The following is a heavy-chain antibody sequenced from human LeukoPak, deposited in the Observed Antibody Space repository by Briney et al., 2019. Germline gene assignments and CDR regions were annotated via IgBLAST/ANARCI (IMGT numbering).Heavy chain of an antibody. V-gene: IGHV3-23*01. J-gene: IGHJ4*02. CDR2: ISGSGNRT. D-gene: IGHD2-2*01. Sequence: PGGSLRLSSADSGYTFKSYTMSTVRQAPGKGLEWVSAISGSGNRTYYADSVKGRFTISRDNSKNTLYLQMNSLRVEDTAVYYCAKGGDIVVVPAAALDYWGQGTLVTVSS. CDR1: GYTFKSYT. CDR3: AKGGDIVVVPAAALDY.